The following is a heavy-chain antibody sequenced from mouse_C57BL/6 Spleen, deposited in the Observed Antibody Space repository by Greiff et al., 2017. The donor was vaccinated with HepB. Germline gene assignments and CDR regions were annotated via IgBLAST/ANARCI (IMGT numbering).Heavy chain of an antibody. Sequence: EVKVEESGGGLVQPGGSMKLSCVASGFTFSNYWMNWVRQSPEKGLEWVAQIRLKSDNYATHYAESVKGRFTISRDDSKSSVYLQMNNLRAEDTGIYYCTPITTVVRRYFDVWGTGTTVTVSS. CDR1: GFTFSNYW. V-gene: IGHV6-3*01. CDR3: TPITTVVRRYFDV. J-gene: IGHJ1*03. D-gene: IGHD1-1*01. CDR2: IRLKSDNYAT.